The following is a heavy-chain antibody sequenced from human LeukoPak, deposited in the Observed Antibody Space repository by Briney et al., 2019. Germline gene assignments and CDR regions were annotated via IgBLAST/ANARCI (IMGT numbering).Heavy chain of an antibody. V-gene: IGHV3-23*01. CDR1: GFTFSSYT. D-gene: IGHD3-10*01. Sequence: GGSLRLSCAASGFTFSSYTMSWVRQAPGKGLEWVSTITTSDGNTYYADSVKGRFTVSRDDSENTLYLQMNSLRAEDTAVYYCAKETLRFGELVQDFAWGQGTLVTVSS. CDR2: ITTSDGNT. CDR3: AKETLRFGELVQDFA. J-gene: IGHJ5*02.